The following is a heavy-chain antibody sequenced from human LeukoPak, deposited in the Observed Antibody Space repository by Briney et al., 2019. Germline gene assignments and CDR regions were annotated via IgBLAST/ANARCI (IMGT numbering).Heavy chain of an antibody. J-gene: IGHJ4*02. CDR3: ASYYSNLGVDY. CDR1: GGSFSGYY. D-gene: IGHD4-11*01. Sequence: SETLSLACAVYGGSFSGYYWSWIRQPPGKGLEWIGEINHSRSTNYNPSLKSRVTISVDTSKNQFSLKLSSVTAADTAVYYCASYYSNLGVDYWGQGTLVTVSS. CDR2: INHSRST. V-gene: IGHV4-34*01.